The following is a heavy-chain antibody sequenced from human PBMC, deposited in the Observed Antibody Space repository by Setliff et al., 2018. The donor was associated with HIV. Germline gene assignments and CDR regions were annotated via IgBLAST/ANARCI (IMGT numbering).Heavy chain of an antibody. CDR1: AASIRNSY. V-gene: IGHV4-4*07. J-gene: IGHJ4*02. CDR3: ARGSHGTSWTDY. Sequence: SETLSLTCTVSAASIRNSYWTWIRQPAGKGLEWIGRIYPSGTINYNPSLKSRVTMSVDTSTSRLSLKVHSVTAADTAMYYCARGSHGTSWTDYWGQGTLVTVSS. CDR2: IYPSGTI. D-gene: IGHD6-13*01.